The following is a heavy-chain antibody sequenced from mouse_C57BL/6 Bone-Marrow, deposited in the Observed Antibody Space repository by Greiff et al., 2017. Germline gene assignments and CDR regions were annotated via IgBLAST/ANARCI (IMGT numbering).Heavy chain of an antibody. CDR3: ARRTTVALDY. J-gene: IGHJ2*01. Sequence: VQLQQPGAELVKPGASVKLSCKASGYTFTSYWMQWVKQRPGQGLEWIGEIDPSDSYTNYNQKFKGKATLTVDTSSSTAYMQLSSLTSEDSAVYYCARRTTVALDYWGQGTTLTVSS. CDR1: GYTFTSYW. CDR2: IDPSDSYT. D-gene: IGHD1-1*01. V-gene: IGHV1-50*01.